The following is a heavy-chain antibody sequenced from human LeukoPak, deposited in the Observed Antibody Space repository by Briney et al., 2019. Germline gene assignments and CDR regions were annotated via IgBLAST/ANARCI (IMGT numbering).Heavy chain of an antibody. CDR3: VPYCSSTSCYTGP. D-gene: IGHD2-2*02. J-gene: IGHJ5*02. CDR2: MRYDGGNK. Sequence: QSGGSLRLSCAASGFTFSSYGMHWVRQAPGKGLEWVAFMRYDGGNKYYADSVKGRFTISRDNSKNTLYLQMNSLRAEDTAVYYCVPYCSSTSCYTGPWGQGTLVTVSS. CDR1: GFTFSSYG. V-gene: IGHV3-30*02.